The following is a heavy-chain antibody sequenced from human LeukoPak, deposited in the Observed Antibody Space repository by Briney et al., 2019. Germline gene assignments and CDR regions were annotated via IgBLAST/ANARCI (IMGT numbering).Heavy chain of an antibody. V-gene: IGHV1-2*02. CDR3: ATLEISGNFRDY. CDR1: GYTFTDYY. CDR2: INPKSGGT. J-gene: IGHJ4*02. Sequence: ASVKVSCMGSGYTFTDYYIHWVRQAPGQGLEWMGWINPKSGGTNYAQKFQGRVTMTRDTSISTAYMELRSDDTAVYYCATLEISGNFRDYWGQGTLVTVSS. D-gene: IGHD3-22*01.